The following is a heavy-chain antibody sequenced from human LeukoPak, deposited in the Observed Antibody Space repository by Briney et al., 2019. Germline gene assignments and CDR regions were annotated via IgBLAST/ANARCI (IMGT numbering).Heavy chain of an antibody. Sequence: PGGSLRLSCAASGFTFDDYGMSWVRQAPGKGLEWVSGINWNGGSTGYADSVKGRFTISRDNAKNSLYLQVNSLRAEDTALYHCVRDLKQWLTTDAFDIWGQGTMVTVSS. CDR2: INWNGGST. J-gene: IGHJ3*02. D-gene: IGHD6-19*01. CDR3: VRDLKQWLTTDAFDI. V-gene: IGHV3-20*01. CDR1: GFTFDDYG.